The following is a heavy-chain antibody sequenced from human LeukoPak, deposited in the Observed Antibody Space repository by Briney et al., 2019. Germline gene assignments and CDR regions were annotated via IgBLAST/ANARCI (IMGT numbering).Heavy chain of an antibody. D-gene: IGHD1-26*01. J-gene: IGHJ4*02. CDR1: GGSISSYY. CDR3: VRDSTMGAPDY. V-gene: IGHV4-59*12. Sequence: SETLSLTCTVSGGSISSYYWSWIRQSPGKGLEWIGYIHYSGSTNYNPSLKSRVTISVDTSKNQFSLNLSSVTAADTAVYYCVRDSTMGAPDYWGQGTLVTVSS. CDR2: IHYSGST.